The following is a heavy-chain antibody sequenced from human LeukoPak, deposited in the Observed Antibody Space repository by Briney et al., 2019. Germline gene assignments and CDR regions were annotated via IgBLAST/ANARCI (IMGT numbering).Heavy chain of an antibody. V-gene: IGHV3-7*04. J-gene: IGHJ4*02. CDR1: GFTFSSYG. Sequence: SGGSVRLSCAASGFTFSSYGMHWVRQAPGKGPEWVANIKEDGSATYYVDSVKGRFTISRDNAKKSLYLQMNSLRAEDTAVYYCARDSPGYLAYDSWGQGTLVPVSS. D-gene: IGHD1-1*01. CDR3: ARDSPGYLAYDS. CDR2: IKEDGSAT.